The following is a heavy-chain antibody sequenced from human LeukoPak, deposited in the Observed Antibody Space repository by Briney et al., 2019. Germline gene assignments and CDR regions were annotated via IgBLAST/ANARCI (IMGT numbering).Heavy chain of an antibody. Sequence: SETLSLTCIVSGGSISSYYWSWIRQPPGKGLEWIGYIYYRGSTNYNPSLKSRVTISVDTSKNQFSLKLSSVTAADTAVYYCVRASTSSSGYLRYYFDYWGQGTLVTVSS. J-gene: IGHJ4*02. CDR2: IYYRGST. V-gene: IGHV4-59*01. D-gene: IGHD6-19*01. CDR3: VRASTSSSGYLRYYFDY. CDR1: GGSISSYY.